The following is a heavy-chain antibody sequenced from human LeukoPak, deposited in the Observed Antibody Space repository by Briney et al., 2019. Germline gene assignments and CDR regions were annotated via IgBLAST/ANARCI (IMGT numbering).Heavy chain of an antibody. CDR3: ARGDLWSGYLATYFDY. CDR1: GGSFSGYY. V-gene: IGHV4-34*01. CDR2: INHSGST. D-gene: IGHD3-3*01. J-gene: IGHJ4*02. Sequence: SETLSLTCAVYGGSFSGYYWSGIRQPPGKGLEWIGEINHSGSTNYNPSLKSRVTISVDTSKNQFSLRLSFVTAADTAVYYCARGDLWSGYLATYFDYWRQGTLVTVSS.